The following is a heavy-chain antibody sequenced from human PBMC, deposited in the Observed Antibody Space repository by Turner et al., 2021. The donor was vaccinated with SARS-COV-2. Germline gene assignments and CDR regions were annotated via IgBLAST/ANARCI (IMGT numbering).Heavy chain of an antibody. Sequence: QVQLVQSGAEEKKPGASVKVSCKASGYTFTGYYMHWVRQAPGQGLEWMGWINPNSGGTNYAQKFQGRVTMTRDTSISTAYLELSRLRSDDTAVYYCARGASVTPDRYYYYYFGMDVWGQGTTVTVSS. CDR2: INPNSGGT. V-gene: IGHV1-2*02. CDR1: GYTFTGYY. D-gene: IGHD4-17*01. J-gene: IGHJ6*02. CDR3: ARGASVTPDRYYYYYFGMDV.